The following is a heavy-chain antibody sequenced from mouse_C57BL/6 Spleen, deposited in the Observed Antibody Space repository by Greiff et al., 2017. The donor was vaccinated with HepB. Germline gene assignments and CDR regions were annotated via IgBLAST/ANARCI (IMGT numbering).Heavy chain of an antibody. J-gene: IGHJ3*01. Sequence: LMESGPELVKPGASVKISCKASGYTFTDYYINWVKQRPGQGLAWIGWIYPGSGNTKYNEKFKGKATLTVDTSSSTAYMQLSSLTSEDSAVYFCARNKECGWYGCSFAYWGQGTLVTVSA. D-gene: IGHD2-10*02. V-gene: IGHV1-84*01. CDR1: GYTFTDYY. CDR3: ARNKECGWYGCSFAY. CDR2: IYPGSGNT.